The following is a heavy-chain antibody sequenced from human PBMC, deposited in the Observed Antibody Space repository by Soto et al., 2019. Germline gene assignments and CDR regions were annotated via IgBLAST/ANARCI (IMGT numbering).Heavy chain of an antibody. CDR2: IIPIFGTA. J-gene: IGHJ6*02. CDR3: ARSEGDCSGGSCYQRGSYYYYGMDV. CDR1: GGTFSSYA. D-gene: IGHD2-15*01. Sequence: QVQLVQSGAEVKKPGSSVKVSCKASGGTFSSYAISWVRQAPGQGLEWMGGIIPIFGTANYAQKFQGRVTITADESTSTAYMELSSLRSEDTAVYYCARSEGDCSGGSCYQRGSYYYYGMDVWGQGTTVTVSS. V-gene: IGHV1-69*01.